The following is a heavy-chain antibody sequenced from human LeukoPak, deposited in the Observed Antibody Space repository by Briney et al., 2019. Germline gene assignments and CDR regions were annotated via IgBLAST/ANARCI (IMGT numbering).Heavy chain of an antibody. D-gene: IGHD5-12*01. Sequence: GGSLRLSCAASGFTVSSNYMSWVRQAPGKGLEWVSVIYSGGSTYYADSVKGRFTISRDNSKNTLYLQMNSLRAEDTAVYYCAREGYDSDLPYYYYGMDVWGQGTTVTVSS. CDR1: GFTVSSNY. CDR3: AREGYDSDLPYYYYGMDV. CDR2: IYSGGST. V-gene: IGHV3-53*01. J-gene: IGHJ6*02.